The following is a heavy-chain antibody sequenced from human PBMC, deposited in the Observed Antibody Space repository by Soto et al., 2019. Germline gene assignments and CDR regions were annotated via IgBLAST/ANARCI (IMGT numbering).Heavy chain of an antibody. Sequence: SETLSLTCTVSDTSITSSSSYWGGSRQPPGKGLEWIGSINYSGSTCHNPSLKSRVTISVGTSKNRCSLKLSSVTAADTAVYYCASHDSGDNYYLDYWGQGTLVTVSS. V-gene: IGHV4-39*01. D-gene: IGHD4-17*01. CDR3: ASHDSGDNYYLDY. CDR2: INYSGST. J-gene: IGHJ4*02. CDR1: DTSITSSSSY.